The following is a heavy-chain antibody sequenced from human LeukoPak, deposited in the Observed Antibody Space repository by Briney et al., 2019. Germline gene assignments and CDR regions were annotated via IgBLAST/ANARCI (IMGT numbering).Heavy chain of an antibody. D-gene: IGHD2-21*01. CDR3: ARLWSAFDM. J-gene: IGHJ3*02. Sequence: SETLSLTCTVSGGSIGTYYWNWTRQPPGKGLEWVGSIYAGGNTHSNPSLNGRVAISLDTSKNQFSLRLNSVTAADTAVYYCARLWSAFDMWGQGTMVTVSP. CDR1: GGSIGTYY. V-gene: IGHV4-4*09. CDR2: IYAGGNT.